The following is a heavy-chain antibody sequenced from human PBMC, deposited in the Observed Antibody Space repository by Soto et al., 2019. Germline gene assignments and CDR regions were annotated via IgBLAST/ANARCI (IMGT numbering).Heavy chain of an antibody. Sequence: ASETLSLTCTVSGGSISSSSYYWGWIRQPPGKGLEWIGSIYYSGSTYYNPSLKSRVTISVDTSKNQFSLKLSSVTAADTAVYYCASSSGSSEGVDYWGQGTLVTVSS. CDR2: IYYSGST. CDR1: GGSISSSSYY. D-gene: IGHD1-26*01. CDR3: ASSSGSSEGVDY. J-gene: IGHJ4*02. V-gene: IGHV4-39*01.